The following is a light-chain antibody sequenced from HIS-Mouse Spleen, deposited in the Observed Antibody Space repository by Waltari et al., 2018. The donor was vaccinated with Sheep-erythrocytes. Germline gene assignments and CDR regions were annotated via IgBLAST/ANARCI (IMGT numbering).Light chain of an antibody. CDR1: SGYSNYK. J-gene: IGLJ1*01. Sequence: QPVLTQPPSASASLGASVTLTCTLSSGYSNYKVDWYQQRPGKGPRFVMRGGTGGIVGSKGDGIPDRFSVLGSGLNRYLTIKNIQEEDESDYHCGADHGSGSNFVYVLGTGTKVTVL. CDR2: GGTGGIVG. CDR3: GADHGSGSNFVYV. V-gene: IGLV9-49*01.